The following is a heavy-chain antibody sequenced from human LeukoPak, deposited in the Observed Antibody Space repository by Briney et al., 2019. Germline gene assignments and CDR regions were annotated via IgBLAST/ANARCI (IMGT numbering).Heavy chain of an antibody. CDR1: GYTLTELS. CDR2: FDPEDGET. CDR3: ATDLSGWENKMGY. D-gene: IGHD6-19*01. Sequence: ASVKVSCKVSGYTLTELSMHWVRQAPGKGLEWVGGFDPEDGETIYAQKFQGRVTTTEDTSTDTAYMELSSLRSEDTAVYYCATDLSGWENKMGYWGQGTLVTVSS. J-gene: IGHJ4*02. V-gene: IGHV1-24*01.